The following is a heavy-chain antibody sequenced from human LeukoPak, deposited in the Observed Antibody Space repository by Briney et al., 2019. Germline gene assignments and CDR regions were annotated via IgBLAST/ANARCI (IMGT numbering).Heavy chain of an antibody. CDR1: GFTFSSYA. J-gene: IGHJ3*02. D-gene: IGHD3-3*01. V-gene: IGHV3-23*01. Sequence: GGSLRLSCAASGFTFSSYAMSWVRQAPGKGLEWVSAISGSGGSTYYADSVKGRFTISRDNSKNTLYLQMNSLRAEDTAVYYCAKYLDFLEWLSDAFDIWGQGTMVTVSS. CDR3: AKYLDFLEWLSDAFDI. CDR2: ISGSGGST.